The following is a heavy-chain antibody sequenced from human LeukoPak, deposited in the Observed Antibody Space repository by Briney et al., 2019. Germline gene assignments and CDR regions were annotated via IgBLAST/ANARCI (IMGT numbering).Heavy chain of an antibody. Sequence: SVKVSCKASGGTFSSHAISWVRQAPGQGLEWMGRIIPILGIANYAQKFQGRVTITVDKSTSTAYMELSSLRSEDTAVYYCARDRLVGWRLGELSLEGYWGQGTLVTVSS. CDR2: IIPILGIA. CDR1: GGTFSSHA. J-gene: IGHJ4*02. V-gene: IGHV1-69*04. D-gene: IGHD3-16*02. CDR3: ARDRLVGWRLGELSLEGY.